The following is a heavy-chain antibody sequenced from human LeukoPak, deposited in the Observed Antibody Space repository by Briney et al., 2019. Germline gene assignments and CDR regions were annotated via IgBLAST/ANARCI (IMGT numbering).Heavy chain of an antibody. V-gene: IGHV3-7*03. CDR2: IKQDGSEK. Sequence: GGSLRLSCAASGFTFSSYWMSWVRQAPGKGLEWVANIKQDGSEKYYVDSVKGRFTISRDNAKNSLYLQMNSLRAEDTAVYYCASPKTPSGSYGDFGYWGQGTLVTVSS. J-gene: IGHJ4*02. CDR3: ASPKTPSGSYGDFGY. CDR1: GFTFSSYW. D-gene: IGHD1-26*01.